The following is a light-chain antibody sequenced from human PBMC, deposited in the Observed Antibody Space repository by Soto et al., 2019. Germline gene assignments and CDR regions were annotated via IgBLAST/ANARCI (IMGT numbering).Light chain of an antibody. V-gene: IGKV3-20*01. J-gene: IGKJ5*01. CDR1: QSVTSTY. CDR3: QQYGSSHT. Sequence: EIVLTQSPGTLSSSPGERATLSCRASQSVTSTYLAWYQQKPGQAPRLLIYGASSRAIGIPDRSSGSVSGSDFILTINRLEPEDFAVYYCQQYGSSHTFGQGTRLEI. CDR2: GAS.